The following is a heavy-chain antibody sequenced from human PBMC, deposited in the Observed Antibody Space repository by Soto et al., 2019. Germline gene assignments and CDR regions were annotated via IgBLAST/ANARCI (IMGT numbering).Heavy chain of an antibody. Sequence: GGSLRLSCAASGFTFSSYAMHWVRQAPGKGLEWVAVISYDGSNKYYADSVKGRFTISRDNSKNTLYLQMNSLTAEDTAVYYCAYVGYSDGYVGYYYYGMDVWGQGTTVTVSS. CDR3: AYVGYSDGYVGYYYYGMDV. CDR1: GFTFSSYA. CDR2: ISYDGSNK. J-gene: IGHJ6*02. V-gene: IGHV3-30-3*01. D-gene: IGHD5-18*01.